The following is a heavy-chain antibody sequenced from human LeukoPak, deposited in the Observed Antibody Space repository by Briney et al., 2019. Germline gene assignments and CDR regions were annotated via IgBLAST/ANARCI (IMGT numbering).Heavy chain of an antibody. V-gene: IGHV1-2*02. CDR1: GYTFTDFY. J-gene: IGHJ3*02. CDR2: ITPNSGGT. Sequence: ASVKVSCKASGYTFTDFYIHWMRQAPGQGLEWMGWITPNSGGTIYGQKFQGRATLTRDTSTSTAYMELSRLRSDDTAVYYCARVASTTRRHDAFDIWGQGTMVTISS. D-gene: IGHD1-1*01. CDR3: ARVASTTRRHDAFDI.